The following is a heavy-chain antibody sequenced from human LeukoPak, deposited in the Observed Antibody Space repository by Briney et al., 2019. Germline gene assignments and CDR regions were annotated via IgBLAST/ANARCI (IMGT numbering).Heavy chain of an antibody. CDR2: ISSSSSTI. V-gene: IGHV3-48*01. D-gene: IGHD4-17*01. CDR1: GFTFSSYG. Sequence: PGGSLRLSCAASGFTFSSYGMNWVRQAPGKGLEWVSYISSSSSTIYYADSVKGRFTISRDNAKNSLYLQMNSLRAEDTAVYYCAKTVATERSFYFDYWGQGTLVTVSS. CDR3: AKTVATERSFYFDY. J-gene: IGHJ4*02.